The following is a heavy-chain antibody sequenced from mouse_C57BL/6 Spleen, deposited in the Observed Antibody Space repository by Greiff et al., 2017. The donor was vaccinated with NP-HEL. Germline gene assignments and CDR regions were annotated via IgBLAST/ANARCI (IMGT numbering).Heavy chain of an antibody. Sequence: EVQLQQSGPELVKPGASVKISCKASGYTFTDYYMNWVKQSHGKSLEWIGDINPNNGGTSYNQKFKGKATLTVDKSSSTAYMELRSLTSEDSAVYYCARSFGGSPLWDWGQGTTLTVSS. J-gene: IGHJ2*01. V-gene: IGHV1-26*01. CDR2: INPNNGGT. CDR3: ARSFGGSPLWD. CDR1: GYTFTDYY. D-gene: IGHD1-1*02.